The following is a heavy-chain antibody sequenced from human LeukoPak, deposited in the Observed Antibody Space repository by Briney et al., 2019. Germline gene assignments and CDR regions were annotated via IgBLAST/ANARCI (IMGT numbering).Heavy chain of an antibody. V-gene: IGHV3-11*01. Sequence: GGSLRLSCAASGFTFSDYYMSWIRQAPGKGLEWVSYISSSGSTIYYADSVKGRFTISRDNSKNTLYLQMNSLRAEDTAVYYCAKESGSYWKANFDYWGQGTLVTVSS. CDR3: AKESGSYWKANFDY. D-gene: IGHD1-26*01. J-gene: IGHJ4*02. CDR1: GFTFSDYY. CDR2: ISSSGSTI.